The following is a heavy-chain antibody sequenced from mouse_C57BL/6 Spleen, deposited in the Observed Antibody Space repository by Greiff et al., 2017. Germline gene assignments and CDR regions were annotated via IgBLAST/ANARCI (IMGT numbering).Heavy chain of an antibody. J-gene: IGHJ4*01. Sequence: QVQLQQSGPGLVAPSQSLSITCTVSGFSLTSYGVHWVRQPPGKGLEWLVVIWSDGSTTYNSAPKSRLSISKDNAKSQVFLNMNSLQTDDTAMDYCARSLYYYGSRNCAMDYWGQGTSVTVSS. D-gene: IGHD1-1*01. CDR1: GFSLTSYG. CDR3: ARSLYYYGSRNCAMDY. CDR2: IWSDGST. V-gene: IGHV2-6*03.